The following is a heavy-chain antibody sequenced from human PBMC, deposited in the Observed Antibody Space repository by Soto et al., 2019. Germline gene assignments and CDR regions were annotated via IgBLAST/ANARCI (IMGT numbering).Heavy chain of an antibody. Sequence: GGSLRLSCAASGFTVSSNYMSWVRQAPGKGLEWVSVISGSGGSTYYADSVKGRFTISRDNSKNTLYLQMNSLRAEDTAVYYCAKDTRASWGGKLDAFDIWGQGTMVTVSS. V-gene: IGHV3-23*01. CDR1: GFTVSSNY. CDR2: ISGSGGST. CDR3: AKDTRASWGGKLDAFDI. D-gene: IGHD6-13*01. J-gene: IGHJ3*02.